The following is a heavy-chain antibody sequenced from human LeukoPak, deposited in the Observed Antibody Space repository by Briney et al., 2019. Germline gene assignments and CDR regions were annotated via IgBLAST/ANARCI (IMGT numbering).Heavy chain of an antibody. Sequence: GGSLRLSCAASGFTFSSYGMHWVRQAPGKGLEWVAVISYDGSNKYYADSVKGRFTISRDNSKNTLYLQMNSLRAEDTAVYYCAALSAYYYYGMDVWGQGTTVTVSS. V-gene: IGHV3-30*03. D-gene: IGHD2/OR15-2a*01. CDR1: GFTFSSYG. CDR2: ISYDGSNK. J-gene: IGHJ6*02. CDR3: AALSAYYYYGMDV.